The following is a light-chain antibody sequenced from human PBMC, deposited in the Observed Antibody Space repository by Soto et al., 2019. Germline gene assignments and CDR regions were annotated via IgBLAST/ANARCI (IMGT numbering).Light chain of an antibody. CDR2: GPS. Sequence: EIVMTQSPAALSVSPGEGATLSCRASQSVSNNLAWYQQKPGQAPRLLIYGPSTRATGVPARFSGSGSGTDFTLTIRRMAPQDFALYCCQQYGSSPRTFGQGTKVDIQ. V-gene: IGKV3-15*01. CDR3: QQYGSSPRT. CDR1: QSVSNN. J-gene: IGKJ1*01.